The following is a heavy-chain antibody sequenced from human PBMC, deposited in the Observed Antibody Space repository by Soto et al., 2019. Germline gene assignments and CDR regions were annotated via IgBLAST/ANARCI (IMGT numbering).Heavy chain of an antibody. CDR1: GFTFSSDW. CDR3: ASDQTTLDY. Sequence: PGVSLRLSCAASGFTFSSDWMSWVRQAPGKGLEWVANIKQDGSEKYYVDSVKGRFTISRDNAKNSLYLQMNSLRAEDTAVYYCASDQTTLDYWGQGTLVTVSS. J-gene: IGHJ4*02. V-gene: IGHV3-7*01. D-gene: IGHD4-17*01. CDR2: IKQDGSEK.